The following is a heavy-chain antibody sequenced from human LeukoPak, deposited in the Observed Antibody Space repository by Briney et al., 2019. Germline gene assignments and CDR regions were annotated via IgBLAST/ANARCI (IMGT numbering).Heavy chain of an antibody. CDR2: ISSGGSYI. J-gene: IGHJ4*02. Sequence: GGSLRLSCAASGFTFINYGMNWVRQAPGKGLEWGSSISSGGSYIYYAASVKGRNTISRDNDKSSLFLQMNTLRVDDTAVYYCAREFETPSMTMVRGVTSPFFDYWGQGTLVTVSS. V-gene: IGHV3-21*01. CDR3: AREFETPSMTMVRGVTSPFFDY. D-gene: IGHD3-10*01. CDR1: GFTFINYG.